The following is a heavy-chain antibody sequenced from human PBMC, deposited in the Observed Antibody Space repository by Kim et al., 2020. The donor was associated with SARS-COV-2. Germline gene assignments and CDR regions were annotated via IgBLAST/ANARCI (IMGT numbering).Heavy chain of an antibody. V-gene: IGHV3-33*01. Sequence: GGSLRLSCTASGFNFNSYAIHWVRQAPGKGLEWVTVLFYDETEEYYADSVQGRFTISRDNSKSTAYLHMSSLRAEDTATYYCARDLTNPPTYGMDVWGQG. D-gene: IGHD3-9*01. CDR1: GFNFNSYA. CDR3: ARDLTNPPTYGMDV. J-gene: IGHJ6*02. CDR2: LFYDETEE.